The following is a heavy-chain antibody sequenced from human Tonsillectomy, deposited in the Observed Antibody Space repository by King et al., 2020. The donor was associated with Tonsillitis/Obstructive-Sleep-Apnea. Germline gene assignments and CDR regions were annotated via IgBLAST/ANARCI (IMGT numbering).Heavy chain of an antibody. D-gene: IGHD1-26*01. V-gene: IGHV3-30*18. CDR1: GFTFRSYC. Sequence: VQLVESGGGVVQPGRSLRLSCATSGFTFRSYCMHWVRQAPGKGLEWVAVISYDGSNKYYADSVKGRFTISRDNSKNTLYLQMNSLRAEDTAVYYCAKDGVGATYYYYYYMDVWGKGTTVTVSS. CDR2: ISYDGSNK. CDR3: AKDGVGATYYYYYYMDV. J-gene: IGHJ6*03.